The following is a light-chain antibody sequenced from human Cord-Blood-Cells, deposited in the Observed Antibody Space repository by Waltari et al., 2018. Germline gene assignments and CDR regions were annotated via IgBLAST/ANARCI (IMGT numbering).Light chain of an antibody. J-gene: IGLJ3*02. Sequence: QSALTQPRSVSGSPGPSVTISCTGTSSDVGGYNDVPWYQQHPGKAPNRMIYDVSKRPSGVPDRFSGSKSGNTASLTISGLQAEDEADYYCCSYAGSYIWVFGGGTKLTVL. CDR3: CSYAGSYIWV. CDR2: DVS. V-gene: IGLV2-11*01. CDR1: SSDVGGYND.